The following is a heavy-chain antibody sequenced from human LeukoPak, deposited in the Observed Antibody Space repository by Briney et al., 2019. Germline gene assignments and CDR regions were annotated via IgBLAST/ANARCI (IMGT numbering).Heavy chain of an antibody. CDR2: IYTSGST. Sequence: SETLSLTCTVSGGSISSGSYYWSWIRQPAGKGLEWIGRIYTSGSTNYNPSLKSRVTISVDTSKNQFSLKLSSVTAADTAVYYCARHLGPTYYYYYYMDVWGKGTTVTASS. V-gene: IGHV4-61*02. D-gene: IGHD7-27*01. J-gene: IGHJ6*03. CDR3: ARHLGPTYYYYYYMDV. CDR1: GGSISSGSYY.